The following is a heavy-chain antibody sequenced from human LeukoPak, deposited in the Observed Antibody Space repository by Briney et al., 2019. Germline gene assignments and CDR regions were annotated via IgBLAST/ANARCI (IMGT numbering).Heavy chain of an antibody. Sequence: GGSLRLSCAASGFTFSSYSMNWVRQAPGKGLEWVSSISSSSSYIYYADSVRGRFIISRDNAKNSLYLQMNSLRAEDTAVYYCARDYSGPGNFDYWGQGTLVTVSS. V-gene: IGHV3-21*01. D-gene: IGHD5-12*01. CDR3: ARDYSGPGNFDY. J-gene: IGHJ4*02. CDR2: ISSSSSYI. CDR1: GFTFSSYS.